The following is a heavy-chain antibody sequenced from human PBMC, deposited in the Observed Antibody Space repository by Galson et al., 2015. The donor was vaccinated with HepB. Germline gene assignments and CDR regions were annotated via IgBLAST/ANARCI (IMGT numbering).Heavy chain of an antibody. CDR3: ARTDTAMGKPFDY. Sequence: SVKVSCKASGYTFTFYYMHWVRQAPGQGLEWMGIINPSGGSTSYVQKLQGRVTMTRDTSTSTVYMELSSLRAEDTAVYYCARTDTAMGKPFDYWGQGTLVTVSS. D-gene: IGHD5-18*01. V-gene: IGHV1-46*04. CDR2: INPSGGST. CDR1: GYTFTFYY. J-gene: IGHJ4*02.